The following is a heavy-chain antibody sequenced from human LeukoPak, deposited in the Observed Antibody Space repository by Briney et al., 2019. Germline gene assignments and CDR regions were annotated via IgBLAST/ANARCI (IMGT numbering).Heavy chain of an antibody. CDR1: GLTFSSYG. Sequence: PTGGSLRLSCAASGLTFSSYGMHWVRQAPGKGLEWVAVISYDGSNKYYADSVKGRFTISRDNSKNTLYLQMNSLRAEDTAVYYCARGGYSYVNAFDIWGQGTMVTVSS. D-gene: IGHD5-18*01. CDR3: ARGGYSYVNAFDI. V-gene: IGHV3-30*03. J-gene: IGHJ3*02. CDR2: ISYDGSNK.